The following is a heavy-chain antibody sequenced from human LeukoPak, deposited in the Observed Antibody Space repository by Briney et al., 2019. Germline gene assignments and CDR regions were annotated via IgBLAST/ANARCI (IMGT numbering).Heavy chain of an antibody. Sequence: GGSLRLSCAASGFTFSSYSMNWVRQAPGKGLEWVSSISSSSSYIYYADSVKGRFTISRDNSKNTLYLQMNGLRAEDTAVYYCARDQEWLPPRIRGLFDYWGQGTLVTVSS. D-gene: IGHD5-12*01. CDR3: ARDQEWLPPRIRGLFDY. J-gene: IGHJ4*02. V-gene: IGHV3-21*01. CDR1: GFTFSSYS. CDR2: ISSSSSYI.